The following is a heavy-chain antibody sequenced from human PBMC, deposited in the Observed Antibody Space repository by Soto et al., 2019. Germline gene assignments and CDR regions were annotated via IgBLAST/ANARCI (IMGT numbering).Heavy chain of an antibody. D-gene: IGHD6-13*01. Sequence: HPGGSLRLSCAASGFTFSSYAMNWVRQAPGKGLEWVSAISGSGGSTYYADSVKGRFTISRDNSKNTLYLQMNSLRAEDTAVYYCAKGLSRAYYYGMDVWGHGTTVTVSS. J-gene: IGHJ6*02. V-gene: IGHV3-23*01. CDR2: ISGSGGST. CDR1: GFTFSSYA. CDR3: AKGLSRAYYYGMDV.